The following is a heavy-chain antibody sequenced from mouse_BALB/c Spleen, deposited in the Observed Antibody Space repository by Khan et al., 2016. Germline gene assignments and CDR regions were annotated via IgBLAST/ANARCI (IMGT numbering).Heavy chain of an antibody. CDR1: GFTFSSFG. D-gene: IGHD2-14*01. V-gene: IGHV5-17*02. J-gene: IGHJ4*01. CDR2: ISSGSSTI. Sequence: EVELVESGGGLVQPGGSRKLSCAASGFTFSSFGMHWVRQAPEKGLEWVAYISSGSSTIYYADTVKGRFTISRDNPKNTLFLQMTMLRSEDTAMYYCARYYRYDYAMDYWGQGTSVTVSS. CDR3: ARYYRYDYAMDY.